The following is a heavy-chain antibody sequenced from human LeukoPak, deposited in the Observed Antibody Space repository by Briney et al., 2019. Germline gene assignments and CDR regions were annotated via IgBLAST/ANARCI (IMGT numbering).Heavy chain of an antibody. J-gene: IGHJ6*04. D-gene: IGHD3-3*01. CDR3: ARAQGFDGMDV. V-gene: IGHV1-18*04. Sequence: GASVKVSCKASGYTFTSYGISWVRQAPGQGLEWMGWISAYNGNTNYAQKLQGRVTMTTDTSTSTAYTELRSLRSDDTAVYYCARAQGFDGMDVWGKGTTVTVSS. CDR2: ISAYNGNT. CDR1: GYTFTSYG.